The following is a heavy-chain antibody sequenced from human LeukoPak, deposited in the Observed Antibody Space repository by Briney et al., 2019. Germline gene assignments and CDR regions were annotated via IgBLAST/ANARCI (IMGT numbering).Heavy chain of an antibody. J-gene: IGHJ2*01. CDR2: ISYDGSNK. CDR1: GFSFSRYG. Sequence: PGRSLRLSCAASGFSFSRYGLHWVRQAPGKGLVWVAVISYDGSNKNYADSVKGRFTISRDNSKNTLYLQMNSLRAEDTAVYYCAKEADYGDYGDWYFDLWGRGTLVTVSS. D-gene: IGHD4-17*01. CDR3: AKEADYGDYGDWYFDL. V-gene: IGHV3-30*18.